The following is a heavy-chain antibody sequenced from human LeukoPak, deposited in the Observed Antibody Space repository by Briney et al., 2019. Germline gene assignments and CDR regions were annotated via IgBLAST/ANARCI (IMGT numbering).Heavy chain of an antibody. J-gene: IGHJ4*02. CDR1: GGSISSSSYY. CDR2: IYYSGST. V-gene: IGHV4-39*01. CDR3: ARHSELRRWLQIDY. D-gene: IGHD5-24*01. Sequence: SETLSLTCTVSGGSISSSSYYWGWIRQPPGKGLEWIGSIYYSGSTYYNPSLKSRVTISVDTSKNQFSLKLSSVTAADTAVYYCARHSELRRWLQIDYWGQGTLVTVSS.